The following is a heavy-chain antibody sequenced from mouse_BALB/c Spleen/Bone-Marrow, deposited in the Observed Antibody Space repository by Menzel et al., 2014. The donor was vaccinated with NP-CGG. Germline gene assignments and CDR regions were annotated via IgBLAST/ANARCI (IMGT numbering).Heavy chain of an antibody. CDR2: ILPGGGST. CDR3: ASGNYY. J-gene: IGHJ2*01. D-gene: IGHD2-1*01. V-gene: IGHV1-9*01. CDR1: GYTFSSYW. Sequence: QVQLQQSGAELMKPGASVKISCKATGYTFSSYWIEWVKQRPGHGLEWIGEILPGGGSTNYNEKFKGKATFTADTSSNTAYMQLSSLTSEDSAVYYCASGNYYWGQGTTLTVSS.